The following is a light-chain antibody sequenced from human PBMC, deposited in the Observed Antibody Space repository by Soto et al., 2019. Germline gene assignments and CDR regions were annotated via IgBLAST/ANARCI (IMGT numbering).Light chain of an antibody. J-gene: IGLJ3*02. V-gene: IGLV1-44*01. CDR1: SSNIGGQT. Sequence: QSVLTQPPSVSGTPGQSVTISCSGSSSNIGGQTVSWYQQLPGTAPNLLIYSGHQRPSGVPDRFSASKSGSSASLAISGLQSEEEGDYYCAAWDESLNGQVFGGGTKLTVL. CDR2: SGH. CDR3: AAWDESLNGQV.